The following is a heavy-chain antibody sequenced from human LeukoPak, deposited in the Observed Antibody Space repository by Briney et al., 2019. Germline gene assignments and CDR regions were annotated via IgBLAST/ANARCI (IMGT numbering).Heavy chain of an antibody. J-gene: IGHJ4*02. Sequence: GGPLRLSCAASGFTFDDYAMHWVRQAPGKGLEWVSGITWNSGSIDYADSVKGRFTISRDNAKNSLYLQMNSLRAEDTALYYCAKSRSGGNYGDFDYWGQGTLVTVSS. D-gene: IGHD1-7*01. CDR2: ITWNSGSI. CDR1: GFTFDDYA. CDR3: AKSRSGGNYGDFDY. V-gene: IGHV3-9*01.